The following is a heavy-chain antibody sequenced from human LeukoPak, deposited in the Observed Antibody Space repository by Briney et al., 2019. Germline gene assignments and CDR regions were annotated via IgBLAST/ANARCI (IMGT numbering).Heavy chain of an antibody. CDR1: GFTFTSYA. Sequence: GGSLRLFCAASGFTFTSYAMGWVRQAPGKGLEWVSSVSGSGDGTYYSDSVKGRFTISRDNSEKTLDLHMDSLRAEDTAVYYCAKERLGGNYGDYAVDYWGQGTMVTVSS. CDR3: AKERLGGNYGDYAVDY. V-gene: IGHV3-23*01. CDR2: VSGSGDGT. J-gene: IGHJ4*02. D-gene: IGHD4-17*01.